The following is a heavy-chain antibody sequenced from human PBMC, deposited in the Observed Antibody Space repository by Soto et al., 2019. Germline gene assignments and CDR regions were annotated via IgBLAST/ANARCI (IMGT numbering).Heavy chain of an antibody. D-gene: IGHD2-15*01. CDR2: ISAYNGNT. CDR3: ARDDIVVVVAATPRHWFDP. Sequence: DSVKTSCKASGYTVTSYGISWVRQAPGQGLEWMGWISAYNGNTNYAQKLQGRVTMTTDTSTSTAYMELRSLRSDDTAVYYCARDDIVVVVAATPRHWFDPWGQGTLVTVSS. J-gene: IGHJ5*02. V-gene: IGHV1-18*01. CDR1: GYTVTSYG.